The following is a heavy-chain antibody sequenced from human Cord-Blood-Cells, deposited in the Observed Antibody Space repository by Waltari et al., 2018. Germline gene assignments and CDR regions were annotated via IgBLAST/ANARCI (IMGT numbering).Heavy chain of an antibody. D-gene: IGHD2-2*01. CDR3: ARLANEDSVVVPAAKRAVDY. Sequence: QVQLVQSGDEVKKPGSSVKVSCKASGGTFSSYAISWVRQAPGQGLEWMGRIIPILGIANDAQKSQGRVTITADKSTSTAYMELGSLRSEDTAVYYCARLANEDSVVVPAAKRAVDYWGQGTLVTVS. V-gene: IGHV1-69*09. CDR1: GGTFSSYA. J-gene: IGHJ4*02. CDR2: IIPILGIA.